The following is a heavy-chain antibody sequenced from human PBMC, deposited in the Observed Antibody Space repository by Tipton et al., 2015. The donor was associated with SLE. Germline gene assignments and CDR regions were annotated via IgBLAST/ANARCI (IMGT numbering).Heavy chain of an antibody. CDR2: ISRGGHTI. V-gene: IGHV3-11*01. Sequence: SLRLSCAASGFNFRDYYMTWIRQAPGKGLEWLSYISRGGHTINYAESVKGRFTISRDNAKNSLYLQMNNLRADDTAVYYCARTTLSLYFDSWGQGTLVTVSS. CDR1: GFNFRDYY. CDR3: ARTTLSLYFDS. J-gene: IGHJ4*02. D-gene: IGHD1-14*01.